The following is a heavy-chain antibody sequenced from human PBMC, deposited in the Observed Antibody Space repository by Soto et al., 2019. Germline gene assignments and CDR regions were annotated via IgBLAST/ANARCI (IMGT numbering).Heavy chain of an antibody. Sequence: QITLKESGPTLVKPTQTLTLTCTFSGFSLSTSGVGVGWIRQPPGKALEWLALIYWDDDKRYSPSLKSRLTITTDTSXXQXVXXMTNMDPVDTATYYCAHRPPPSTRYFPWLPVYFDYWGQGTLVTVSS. V-gene: IGHV2-5*02. J-gene: IGHJ4*02. CDR1: GFSLSTSGVG. CDR2: IYWDDDK. CDR3: AHRPPPSTRYFPWLPVYFDY. D-gene: IGHD3-9*01.